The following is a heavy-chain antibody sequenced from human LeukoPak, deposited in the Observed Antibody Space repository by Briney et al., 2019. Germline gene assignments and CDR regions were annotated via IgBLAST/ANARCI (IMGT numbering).Heavy chain of an antibody. Sequence: PGGSLRLSCAASGFTFSNYGMHWVRQAPGKGLEGVAVISYHGSNKYYADSVKGRFTISRDNSKNTLYLQVNSLRAEDTAVYYCAKGRVDNYDSSDAFDIWGQGTMVTVSS. CDR2: ISYHGSNK. CDR1: GFTFSNYG. D-gene: IGHD3-22*01. V-gene: IGHV3-30*18. CDR3: AKGRVDNYDSSDAFDI. J-gene: IGHJ3*02.